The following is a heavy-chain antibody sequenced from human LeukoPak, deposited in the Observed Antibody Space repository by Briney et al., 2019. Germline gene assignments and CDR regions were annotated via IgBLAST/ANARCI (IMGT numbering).Heavy chain of an antibody. J-gene: IGHJ4*02. V-gene: IGHV4-4*07. CDR2: IYTSGST. D-gene: IGHD6-13*01. Sequence: NPSETLSLTCTVSGGSISSYYWSWIRQPAGKGLEWIRRIYTSGSTNYNPSLKSRVTMSVDTSKNQFSLKLSSVTAADTAVYYRASSAGIAAALSFDYWGQGTLVTVSS. CDR1: GGSISSYY. CDR3: ASSAGIAAALSFDY.